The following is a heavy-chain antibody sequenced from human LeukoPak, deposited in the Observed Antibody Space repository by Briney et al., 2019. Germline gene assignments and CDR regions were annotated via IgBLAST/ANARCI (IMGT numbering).Heavy chain of an antibody. J-gene: IGHJ4*02. CDR1: GGSISSGDYY. CDR3: ARVIEQLGDTADY. D-gene: IGHD6-13*01. CDR2: IYYSGST. V-gene: IGHV4-30-4*01. Sequence: PSETLSLTCTVSGGSISSGDYYWSWIRQPPGKGLEWVGYIYYSGSTYYNPSLESRVTISVDTSKNHFSLKLSSVTAADTAVYYCARVIEQLGDTADYWGQGTLVTVSS.